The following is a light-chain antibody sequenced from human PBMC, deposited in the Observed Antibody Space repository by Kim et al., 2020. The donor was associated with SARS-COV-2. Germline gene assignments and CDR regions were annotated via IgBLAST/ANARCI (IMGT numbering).Light chain of an antibody. CDR2: DTS. V-gene: IGKV1-33*01. CDR1: QDINNY. CDR3: EQYDNFPRT. Sequence: DIQMTQSPSSLSASVGDRVTITCQASQDINNYLNWYQQKPGKAPKLLIYDTSNLETGVPSRFSGSGSGTDFTFTINSLQPEDFSIYYCEQYDNFPRTFGPGTKVDIK. J-gene: IGKJ3*01.